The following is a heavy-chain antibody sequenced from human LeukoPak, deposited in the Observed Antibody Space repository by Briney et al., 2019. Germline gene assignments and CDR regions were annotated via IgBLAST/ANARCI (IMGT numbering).Heavy chain of an antibody. CDR2: INHSGST. CDR3: ARIGGDPIYYFDY. V-gene: IGHV4-34*01. Sequence: PSETLSLTCAVYGGSFSGYHWSWLRQPPGKGLEWIGEINHSGSTNYNPSLTSRVTISVDTSKNQFSLKLSSVTAADTAVYYCARIGGDPIYYFDYWGQGTLVTVSS. D-gene: IGHD2-21*02. CDR1: GGSFSGYH. J-gene: IGHJ4*02.